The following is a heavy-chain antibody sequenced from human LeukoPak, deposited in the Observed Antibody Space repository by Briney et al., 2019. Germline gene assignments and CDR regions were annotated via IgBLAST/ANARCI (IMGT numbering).Heavy chain of an antibody. J-gene: IGHJ4*02. CDR1: GGFRSSYY. V-gene: IGHV4-59*08. Sequence: SETLALTCTVSGGFRSSYYWSWIRQPPGKGLEWIGYNYYSGSTNYNPSLKSRVTISVDTSKNQFSLKLSSVTAADTAVYYCARHGLDPTRFDYWGQGTLVTVSS. D-gene: IGHD3-9*01. CDR2: NYYSGST. CDR3: ARHGLDPTRFDY.